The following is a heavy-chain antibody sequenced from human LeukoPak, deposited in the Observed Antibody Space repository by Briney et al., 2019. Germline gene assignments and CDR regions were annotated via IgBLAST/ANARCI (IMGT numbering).Heavy chain of an antibody. CDR2: IIPIFGTA. CDR1: GGTFSSYA. V-gene: IGHV1-69*13. D-gene: IGHD2-2*01. J-gene: IGHJ4*02. CDR3: ATSIVGIVVVPAAMGYFDY. Sequence: SVKVSCRASGGTFSSYAISWVRQAPGQGLEWMGGIIPIFGTANYAQKFQGRVTITADESTSTAYMGLSSLRSEDTAAYYCATSIVGIVVVPAAMGYFDYWGQGTLVTVSS.